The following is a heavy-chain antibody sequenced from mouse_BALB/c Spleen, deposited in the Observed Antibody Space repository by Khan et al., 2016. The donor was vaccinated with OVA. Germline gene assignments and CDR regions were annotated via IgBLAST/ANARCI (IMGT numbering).Heavy chain of an antibody. V-gene: IGHV2-3*01. J-gene: IGHJ4*01. D-gene: IGHD1-1*01. CDR2: IWGDGRT. CDR1: GFSLTSYG. CDR3: AQFTPYYYSMDY. Sequence: QVQLKESGPGLVAPSQSLSITCTVSGFSLTSYGVSWVRQSPGKGLEWLGVIWGDGRTNYHSTLISRLIISKDNSKSQVFLKLTGLPTDYTATYYCAQFTPYYYSMDYWGQGTSVTVSS.